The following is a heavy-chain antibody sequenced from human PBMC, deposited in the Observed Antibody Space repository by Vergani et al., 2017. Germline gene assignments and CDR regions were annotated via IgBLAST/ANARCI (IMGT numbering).Heavy chain of an antibody. CDR3: VRDPYSRGPFDV. V-gene: IGHV4-38-2*02. Sequence: QVPLQESGPGLLKTSETLSLTCNVSGVSITRGNYWGWVRQSPGTGLEWIASVFHLGTVYYNPSLRSRVGISIDAYNVFSLRLQAVPAAETAIYFCVRDPYSRGPFDVWGQGALVTVSS. D-gene: IGHD3-22*01. J-gene: IGHJ4*01. CDR2: VFHLGTV. CDR1: GVSITRGNY.